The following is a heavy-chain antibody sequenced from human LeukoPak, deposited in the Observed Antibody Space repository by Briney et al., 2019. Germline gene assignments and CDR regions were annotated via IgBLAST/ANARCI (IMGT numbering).Heavy chain of an antibody. CDR3: AGGQAHYYMDV. V-gene: IGHV1-69*05. CDR1: GYTFTGYY. Sequence: SVKVSCKAAGYTFTGYYMFWVRQAPGQGLEWMGGIIPIFGTANYAQKFQGRVTITTDESTSTAYMELSSLRSEDTAVYYCAGGQAHYYMDVWGKGTTVTVSS. CDR2: IIPIFGTA. J-gene: IGHJ6*03.